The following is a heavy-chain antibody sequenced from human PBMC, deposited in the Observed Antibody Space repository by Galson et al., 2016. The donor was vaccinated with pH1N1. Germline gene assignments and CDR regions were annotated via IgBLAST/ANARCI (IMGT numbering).Heavy chain of an antibody. CDR3: AREGLWPGVDAFDI. D-gene: IGHD4/OR15-4a*01. V-gene: IGHV3-48*04. Sequence: SLRLSCAASGFTFTNYAMNWVRQAPGKGLEWVSYISLSSSIIHYADSVKGRFIISRDSAKNSLYLQVNSLRAEDTALYYCAREGLWPGVDAFDIWGQGTMVTVSS. CDR2: ISLSSSII. CDR1: GFTFTNYA. J-gene: IGHJ3*02.